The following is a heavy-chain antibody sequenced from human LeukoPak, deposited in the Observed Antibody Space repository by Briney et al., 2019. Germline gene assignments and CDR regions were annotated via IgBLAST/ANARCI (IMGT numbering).Heavy chain of an antibody. CDR2: IYYSGST. D-gene: IGHD5-18*01. V-gene: IGHV4-59*01. CDR1: GGSISSYY. J-gene: IGHJ5*02. Sequence: PSETLSLTCTVSGGSISSYYWSWIRQPPGKGLEWIGYIYYSGSTNYNPSLKSRVTISVDTSKNQFSLKLSSVTAADTAVYYCARVGSYGYNWFDPWGQGTLVTVSS. CDR3: ARVGSYGYNWFDP.